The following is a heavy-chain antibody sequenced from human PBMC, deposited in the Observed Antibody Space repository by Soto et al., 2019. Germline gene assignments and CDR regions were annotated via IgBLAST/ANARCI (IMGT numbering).Heavy chain of an antibody. J-gene: IGHJ6*02. Sequence: SLRLSCAASGFTFSSYAMSWVRQAPGKGLEWVSAISGSGGSTYYADSVKGRFTISRDNSKNTLYLQMNSLRAEDTAVYYCAKEMYYYDSSGYYYNYYGMDVWGQGTTVTVSS. CDR2: ISGSGGST. CDR3: AKEMYYYDSSGYYYNYYGMDV. V-gene: IGHV3-23*01. CDR1: GFTFSSYA. D-gene: IGHD3-22*01.